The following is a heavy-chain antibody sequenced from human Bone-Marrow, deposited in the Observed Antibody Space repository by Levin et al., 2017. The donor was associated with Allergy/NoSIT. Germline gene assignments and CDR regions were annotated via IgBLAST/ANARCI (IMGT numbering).Heavy chain of an antibody. CDR3: VTVGGSIRGTVTGSEHFAH. V-gene: IGHV4-30-2*01. J-gene: IGHJ4*02. CDR1: GDSVKSGTFS. CDR2: MFQSGYI. Sequence: SETLSLTCDVSGDSVKSGTFSWSWVRQPPGQRLEWIAYMFQSGYIYYNPSLRSRIAISADTSKKQFSLKVTSLTAADTAVYYCVTVGGSIRGTVTGSEHFAHWGQGVLVTVSS. D-gene: IGHD1-7*01.